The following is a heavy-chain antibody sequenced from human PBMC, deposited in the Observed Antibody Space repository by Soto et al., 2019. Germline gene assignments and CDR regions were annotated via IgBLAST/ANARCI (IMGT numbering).Heavy chain of an antibody. D-gene: IGHD1-26*01. CDR1: GFTFSDYY. CDR2: ISGSGAP. J-gene: IGHJ6*04. CDR3: ARGPELDV. V-gene: IGHV3-11*01. Sequence: QVQLVESGGGLVKPGGSLRLSCAASGFTFSDYYMSWVRQAPGKGLEWISYISGSGAPYYADSVKGRFTISRDNAKNSLDLQMNSLRVEDTAVYYCARGPELDVWGTGTTVTVSS.